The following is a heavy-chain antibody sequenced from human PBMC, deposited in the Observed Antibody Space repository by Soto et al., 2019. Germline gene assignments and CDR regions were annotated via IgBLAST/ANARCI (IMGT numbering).Heavy chain of an antibody. V-gene: IGHV4-31*03. CDR1: GVTVSSDAYY. CDR3: ARYRFSGNKWSKFDY. Sequence: SETLSLTCTVSGVTVSSDAYYWSWIRQHPGRGLEWIGNIYHTGSTYYSPSLKSRVAISLDTSKNQFSLTLTSVTAADTAVYYCARYRFSGNKWSKFDYWGQGTLVTVSS. CDR2: IYHTGST. D-gene: IGHD3-16*02. J-gene: IGHJ4*02.